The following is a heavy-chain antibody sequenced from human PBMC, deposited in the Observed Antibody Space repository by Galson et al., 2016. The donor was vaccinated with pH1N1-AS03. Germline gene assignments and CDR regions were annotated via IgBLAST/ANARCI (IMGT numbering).Heavy chain of an antibody. CDR1: GDSVSSNGAA. J-gene: IGHJ5*02. V-gene: IGHV6-1*01. D-gene: IGHD6-19*01. Sequence: CAISGDSVSSNGAAWNWIRQSPSRGLEWLGRTYYRSKWYNDYAVSVKGRITIYADTSRNQFSLQLNSVIPEDTAVYYCVRERGERSGWKTRWFAPWGQGTRVTVSS. CDR2: TYYRSKWYN. CDR3: VRERGERSGWKTRWFAP.